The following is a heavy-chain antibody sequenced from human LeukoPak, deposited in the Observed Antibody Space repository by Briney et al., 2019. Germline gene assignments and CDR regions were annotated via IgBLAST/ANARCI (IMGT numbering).Heavy chain of an antibody. V-gene: IGHV4-39*01. CDR3: ARGYGSGSSLFGKLD. D-gene: IGHD3-10*01. Sequence: SETLSLTCTVSGGSISNSGYYCGWIRQPPGKGLEWVGSIYYNGSTYYNPSLKSRVTISVDTSNNQFSLKLSSVTAADTAVYYCARGYGSGSSLFGKLDWGQGTLVTVSS. J-gene: IGHJ4*02. CDR1: GGSISNSGYY. CDR2: IYYNGST.